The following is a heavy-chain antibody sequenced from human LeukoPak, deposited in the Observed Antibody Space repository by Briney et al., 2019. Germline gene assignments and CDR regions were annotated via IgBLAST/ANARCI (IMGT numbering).Heavy chain of an antibody. CDR1: GFTFSSYS. CDR2: ISSSSYI. D-gene: IGHD6-25*01. CDR3: ARYQSSDGMDV. Sequence: GGSLRLSCAASGFTFSSYSMNWVRQAPGKGLEWVSSISSSSYIYYADSVKGRFTTSRDNAKNSLYLQMNSLRAEDTAVYYCARYQSSDGMDVWGQGTTVTVSS. V-gene: IGHV3-21*01. J-gene: IGHJ6*02.